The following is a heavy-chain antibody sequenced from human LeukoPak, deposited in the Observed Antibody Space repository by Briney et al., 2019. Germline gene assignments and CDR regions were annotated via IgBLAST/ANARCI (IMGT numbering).Heavy chain of an antibody. D-gene: IGHD4/OR15-4a*01. CDR3: AKAGLVRGGALNS. CDR2: ITGSGDGT. J-gene: IGHJ4*02. V-gene: IGHV3-23*01. Sequence: GGSLRLSCAASGFTFSTYDMTWVRQAPGKGLEWVSSITGSGDGTSAADSVTGRFSISRDNSKSTLYLQMNSLRVEDTAVYYCAKAGLVRGGALNSWGQGTLVTVSS. CDR1: GFTFSTYD.